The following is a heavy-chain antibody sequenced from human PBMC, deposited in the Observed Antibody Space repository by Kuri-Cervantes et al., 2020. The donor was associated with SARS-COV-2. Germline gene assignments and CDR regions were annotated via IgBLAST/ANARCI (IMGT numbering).Heavy chain of an antibody. CDR2: ISSSSSYI. CDR1: GFTFSSYS. D-gene: IGHD6-13*01. CDR3: AREGRIAAAGRYYYYYMDV. J-gene: IGHJ6*03. V-gene: IGHV3-21*01. Sequence: GESLKISCAASGFTFSSYSMNWVRQAPGKGLEWVSSISSSSSYIYYADSVKGRFTISRDNAKNSLYLQMNSLRAEDTAVYYCAREGRIAAAGRYYYYYMDVWGKGSTATVSS.